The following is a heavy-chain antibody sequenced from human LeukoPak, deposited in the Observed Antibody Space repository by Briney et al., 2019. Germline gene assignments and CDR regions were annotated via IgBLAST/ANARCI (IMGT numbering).Heavy chain of an antibody. Sequence: GGSLRLSCAASGFTFSSYGMHWVRQAPGKGLEWVAVISYDGSNKYHADSVKGRFTISRDNSKNTLYLQMNSLRAEDTAVYYCAKGELYRGQGTLVTVSS. J-gene: IGHJ4*02. CDR3: AKGELY. V-gene: IGHV3-30*18. CDR1: GFTFSSYG. D-gene: IGHD1-7*01. CDR2: ISYDGSNK.